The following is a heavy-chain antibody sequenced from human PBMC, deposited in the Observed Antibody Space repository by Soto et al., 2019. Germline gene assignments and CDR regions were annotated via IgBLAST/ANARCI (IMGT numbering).Heavy chain of an antibody. CDR3: AGRSNSSGYYRYFDY. Sequence: SETLSLTCTVSGGSISGYYWSWIRQPPGKGLEWIAYIHYSGSSNSNPSLKSRVTISVDTSKNQFSLKLSSVTAADTAVYYCAGRSNSSGYYRYFDYWGQGTLVTVSS. D-gene: IGHD3-22*01. CDR1: GGSISGYY. J-gene: IGHJ4*02. V-gene: IGHV4-59*12. CDR2: IHYSGSS.